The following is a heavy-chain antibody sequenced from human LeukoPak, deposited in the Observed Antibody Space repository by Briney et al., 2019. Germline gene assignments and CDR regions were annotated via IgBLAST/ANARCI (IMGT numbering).Heavy chain of an antibody. CDR2: IWYDGSNN. CDR1: GFTFSSYG. CDR3: ARDREVAALDY. V-gene: IGHV3-33*01. D-gene: IGHD6-19*01. Sequence: GRSLRLSCAASGFTFSSYGMHWVRQAPGKGLEGVAVIWYDGSNNYYADSVKGRFTISRDNSKNTLYLQMNSLRAEDTAVYYCARDREVAALDYWGQGTLVTVSS. J-gene: IGHJ4*02.